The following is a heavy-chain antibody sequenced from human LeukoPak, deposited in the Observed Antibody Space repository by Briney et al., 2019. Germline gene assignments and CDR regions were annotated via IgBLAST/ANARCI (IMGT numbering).Heavy chain of an antibody. CDR1: GGSLSSGNYQ. J-gene: IGHJ4*02. CDR3: LRDQDCSGGDCQVC. D-gene: IGHD2-21*02. Sequence: SETLSLPCTVSGGSLSSGNYQWGWIRQPPGKGLEWIALISHSGTTYYNPSLKSRVTMSVDTPKNQFSLKLNSVTAADTAVYYCLRDQDCSGGDCQVCWGQGTLVTVSS. CDR2: ISHSGTT. V-gene: IGHV4-39*02.